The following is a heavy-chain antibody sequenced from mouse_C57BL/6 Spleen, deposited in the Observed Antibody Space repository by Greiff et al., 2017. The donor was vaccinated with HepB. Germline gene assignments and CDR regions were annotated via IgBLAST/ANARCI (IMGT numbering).Heavy chain of an antibody. J-gene: IGHJ3*01. D-gene: IGHD4-1*01. Sequence: VQLQQPGAELVKPGASVKLSCKASGYTFTSYWMHWVKQRPGQGLEWIGMIHPNSGSTNYNEKFKSKATLTVDKSSSTAYMQLSSLTSEDSAVYYCASELGRAGFAYWGQGTLVTVSA. CDR2: IHPNSGST. CDR3: ASELGRAGFAY. CDR1: GYTFTSYW. V-gene: IGHV1-64*01.